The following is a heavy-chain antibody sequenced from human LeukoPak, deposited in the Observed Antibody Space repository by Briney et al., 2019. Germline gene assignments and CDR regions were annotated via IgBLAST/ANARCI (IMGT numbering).Heavy chain of an antibody. CDR2: IYYSGST. CDR1: GASISTYF. CDR3: ARRGPGGSIDN. Sequence: PSETLSLTCSVSGASISTYFWSWIRQPPGKGLEWIGYIYYSGSTNYNPSLKSRVTISVDTSKNQFSLKLNSVTAADTAVYYCARRGPGGSIDNWGQGTLVTVSS. V-gene: IGHV4-59*08. J-gene: IGHJ4*02. D-gene: IGHD3-16*01.